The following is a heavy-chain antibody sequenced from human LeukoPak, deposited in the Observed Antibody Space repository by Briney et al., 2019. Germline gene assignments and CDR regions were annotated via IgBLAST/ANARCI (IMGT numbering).Heavy chain of an antibody. D-gene: IGHD6-25*01. CDR1: GDSISRSTYY. CDR2: VYYGRSP. CDR3: ARSSGTRTFSY. V-gene: IGHV4-39*02. Sequence: SETPSLTCTVSGDSISRSTYYWAWIRQPPGKGLEWIGSVYYGRSPYFNPSLESRATISVDTSKNHFSLKMSSVTAADTAVYYCARSSGTRTFSYWGQGTLVTVSS. J-gene: IGHJ4*02.